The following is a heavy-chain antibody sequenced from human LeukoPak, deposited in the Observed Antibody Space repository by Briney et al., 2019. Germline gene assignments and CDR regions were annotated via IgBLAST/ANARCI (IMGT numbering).Heavy chain of an antibody. D-gene: IGHD3-3*01. CDR2: ISWNSGSI. J-gene: IGHJ4*02. V-gene: IGHV3-9*01. CDR3: AKDMAGGSGYYSPFFDY. Sequence: PGRSLRLSCAASGFTFDDYAMHWVRQAPGKGLEWVSGISWNSGSIGYAESVKGRFTISRDNAKNSLYLQMNSLRAEDTALYYCAKDMAGGSGYYSPFFDYWGQGTLVTASS. CDR1: GFTFDDYA.